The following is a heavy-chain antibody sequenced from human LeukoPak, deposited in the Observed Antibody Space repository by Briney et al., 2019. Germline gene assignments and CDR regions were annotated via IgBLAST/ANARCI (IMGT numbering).Heavy chain of an antibody. D-gene: IGHD3-3*01. CDR2: INPNRGDT. Sequence: ASVKVSCKASGYTFSGYYIHWVRQAPGQGLEWMGWINPNRGDTNYAQNFQGRVTMTTDTSISTAYMELSRLRSDDTAVYYCARVPLRFLESEIDYWGQGTLVTVSS. CDR1: GYTFSGYY. J-gene: IGHJ4*02. CDR3: ARVPLRFLESEIDY. V-gene: IGHV1-2*02.